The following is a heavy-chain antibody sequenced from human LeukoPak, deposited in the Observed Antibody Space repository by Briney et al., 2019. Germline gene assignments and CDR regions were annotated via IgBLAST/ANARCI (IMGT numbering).Heavy chain of an antibody. D-gene: IGHD2-8*01. CDR3: ARDGFNGFYYYGMDV. V-gene: IGHV1-2*06. Sequence: ASVKVSCKASGYTFTGYYMHWVRQAPGQGLEWMGRINPNSGGTNYAQKFQGRVTMTRDTSISTAYMELSRLRSDDTAVYYCARDGFNGFYYYGMDVWGQGTTVTVSS. J-gene: IGHJ6*02. CDR1: GYTFTGYY. CDR2: INPNSGGT.